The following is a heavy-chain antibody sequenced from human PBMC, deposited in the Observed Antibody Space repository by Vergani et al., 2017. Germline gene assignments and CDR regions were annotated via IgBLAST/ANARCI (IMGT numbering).Heavy chain of an antibody. Sequence: QVQLVESWGGVVLPGRSLRLSCAASGFTFSSYGMHWVRQAPGKGLEWVAVIWYDGSNKYYADSVKGRFTISRDNSKNTLYLQMNSLRAEDTAVYCCARGRETTPGYFYMDVWGKGTTVTVPS. CDR1: GFTFSSYG. D-gene: IGHD4-11*01. CDR2: IWYDGSNK. J-gene: IGHJ6*03. V-gene: IGHV3-33*01. CDR3: ARGRETTPGYFYMDV.